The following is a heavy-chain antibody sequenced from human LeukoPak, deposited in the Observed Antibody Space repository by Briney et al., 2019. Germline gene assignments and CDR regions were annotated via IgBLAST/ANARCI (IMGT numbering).Heavy chain of an antibody. D-gene: IGHD2/OR15-2a*01. J-gene: IGHJ4*02. CDR3: ANFYLNN. Sequence: KASQTLSLTCAVSGDTVSSNSAAWNWIRQSPSRGLEWLVRTYYRSNWYKDYAVSLTSPITITPPTSKNQFSLHLNSVNPEDTAVYYCANFYLNNWSQGSLATVSS. CDR2: TYYRSNWYK. V-gene: IGHV6-1*01. CDR1: GDTVSSNSAA.